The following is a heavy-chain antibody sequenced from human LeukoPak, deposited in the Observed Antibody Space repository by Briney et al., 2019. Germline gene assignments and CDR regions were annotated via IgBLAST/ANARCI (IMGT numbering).Heavy chain of an antibody. Sequence: PGGSLRLSCAASGFTFSSYSMNWVRQAPGKGLVWVSRINSDGRSTSYGDSVKGRFTISRDNAKNSLYLQMNSLRAEDTALYYCAKTRVVAGVGAFDIWGQGTMVTVSS. CDR1: GFTFSSYS. V-gene: IGHV3-74*01. D-gene: IGHD3-22*01. J-gene: IGHJ3*02. CDR2: INSDGRST. CDR3: AKTRVVAGVGAFDI.